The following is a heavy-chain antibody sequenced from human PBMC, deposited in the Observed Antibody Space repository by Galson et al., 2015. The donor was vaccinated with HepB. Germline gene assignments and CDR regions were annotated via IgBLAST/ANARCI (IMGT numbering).Heavy chain of an antibody. CDR1: GFTFSDYY. CDR3: ARNGSWLTTDDGLDI. Sequence: SLRLSCAASGFTFSDYYMNWIRQAPERGLEWIAFISVTSSPIYYADSVRGRFIISRDNAKNSLFLEMNSLTAEDTAVYYCARNGSWLTTDDGLDIWGQGTRVTVSS. D-gene: IGHD4-17*01. V-gene: IGHV3-11*01. CDR2: ISVTSSPI. J-gene: IGHJ3*02.